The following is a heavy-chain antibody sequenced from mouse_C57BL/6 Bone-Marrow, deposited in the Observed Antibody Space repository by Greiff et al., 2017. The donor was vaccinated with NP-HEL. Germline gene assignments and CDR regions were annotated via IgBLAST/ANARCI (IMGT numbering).Heavy chain of an antibody. CDR2: IWSGGST. Sequence: VKLMESGPGLVQPSQSLSITCTVSGFSLTSYGVHWVRQSPGKGLEWLGVIWSGGSTDYNAAFISRLSISKDNSKSQVFFKMNSLQADDTAIYYCARNGGGNYGLYYFDYWGQGTTLTVSS. J-gene: IGHJ2*01. V-gene: IGHV2-2*01. CDR1: GFSLTSYG. D-gene: IGHD2-1*01. CDR3: ARNGGGNYGLYYFDY.